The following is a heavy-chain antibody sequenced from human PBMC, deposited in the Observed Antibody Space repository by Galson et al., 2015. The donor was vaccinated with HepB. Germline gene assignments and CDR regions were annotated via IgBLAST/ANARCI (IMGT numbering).Heavy chain of an antibody. Sequence: ETLSLTCTVSGGSISTYYWSWTRQPPGKGLEWIGYIYYSGSTNYNPSLKSRVTISIDTSKNQFSLKLNSVTAADTAVYYCARRPKLGSGDNWFDPWGQGTLVTVSS. CDR1: GGSISTYY. D-gene: IGHD7-27*01. J-gene: IGHJ5*02. CDR3: ARRPKLGSGDNWFDP. V-gene: IGHV4-59*08. CDR2: IYYSGST.